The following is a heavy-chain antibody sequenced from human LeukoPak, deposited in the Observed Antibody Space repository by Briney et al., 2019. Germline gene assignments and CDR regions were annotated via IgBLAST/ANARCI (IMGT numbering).Heavy chain of an antibody. Sequence: ASVKVSCKVSGYTLTELSMHWVRQAPGKGLEWMGGFDPEDGETIYAQKFQGRVTMTEDTSTDTAYMELSSLRSEDTAVYYCATAHPQFEQQLVLGVVLFDPWGQGTLVTVSS. J-gene: IGHJ5*02. D-gene: IGHD6-13*01. CDR3: ATAHPQFEQQLVLGVVLFDP. CDR1: GYTLTELS. V-gene: IGHV1-24*01. CDR2: FDPEDGET.